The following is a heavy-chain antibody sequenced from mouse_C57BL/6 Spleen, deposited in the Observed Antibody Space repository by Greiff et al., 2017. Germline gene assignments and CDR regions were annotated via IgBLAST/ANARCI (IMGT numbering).Heavy chain of an antibody. CDR1: GFTFSNYW. J-gene: IGHJ2*01. CDR2: IRLKSDNYAT. D-gene: IGHD1-1*01. Sequence: EVQRVESGGGLVQPGGSMKLSCVASGFTFSNYWMNWVRQSPEKGLEWVAQIRLKSDNYATHYAESVKGRFTISRDDSKSSVYLQMNNLRAEDTGIYYCTENYGSSPFDYWGQGTTLTVSS. CDR3: TENYGSSPFDY. V-gene: IGHV6-3*01.